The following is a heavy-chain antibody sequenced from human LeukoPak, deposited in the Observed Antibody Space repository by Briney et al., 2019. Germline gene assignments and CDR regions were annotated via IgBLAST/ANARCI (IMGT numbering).Heavy chain of an antibody. D-gene: IGHD6-6*01. CDR3: ARGGYSSSSHFDY. V-gene: IGHV4-59*12. J-gene: IGHJ4*02. Sequence: SETLSLTCTVSGGSISSYYWSWIRQPPGKGLEWIGYIYYSGSTNYNPSLKSRVTMSVDTSKNQFSLKLSSVTAADTAVYYCARGGYSSSSHFDYWGQGTLVTVSS. CDR1: GGSISSYY. CDR2: IYYSGST.